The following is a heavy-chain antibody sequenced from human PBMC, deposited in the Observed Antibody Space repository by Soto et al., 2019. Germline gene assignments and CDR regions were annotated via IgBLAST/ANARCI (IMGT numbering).Heavy chain of an antibody. J-gene: IGHJ5*02. CDR2: IYHSGST. V-gene: IGHV4-30-2*01. CDR3: ARDFRGTGTHNYGFDP. D-gene: IGHD1-7*01. Sequence: PSETLSLTCAVSGASIRSGGYSWSWIRQPPGKGLEWIGYIYHSGSTYYNPSLKSRVTISVDRSKNQFSLKLSSVTAADTAVYYCARDFRGTGTHNYGFDPWGQGTLVT. CDR1: GASIRSGGYS.